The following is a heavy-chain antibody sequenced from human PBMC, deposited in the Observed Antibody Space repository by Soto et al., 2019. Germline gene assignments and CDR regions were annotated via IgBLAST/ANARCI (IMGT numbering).Heavy chain of an antibody. Sequence: ASVKVSCKASGYGFTIYGISWVRQAPGQGLEWMGRISPYSGNTRYPENLQGRVTMTTDTSTSTAYMELRSLRSDDTAVYYCAREMWTRSGPQNFFDYWGQGALVTVSS. CDR2: ISPYSGNT. CDR1: GYGFTIYG. D-gene: IGHD6-25*01. J-gene: IGHJ4*02. V-gene: IGHV1-18*01. CDR3: AREMWTRSGPQNFFDY.